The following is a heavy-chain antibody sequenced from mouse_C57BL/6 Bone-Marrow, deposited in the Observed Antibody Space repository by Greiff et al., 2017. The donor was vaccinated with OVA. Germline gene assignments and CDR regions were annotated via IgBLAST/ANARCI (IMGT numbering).Heavy chain of an antibody. J-gene: IGHJ4*01. CDR2: INPGSGGT. Sequence: QVQLQQSGAELVRPGTSVKVSCKASGYAFTNYLIEWVKQRPGQGLEWIGVINPGSGGTNYNEKFKGKATLTADKSSSTAYMQLSSLTSDDSAVYFCARRNWNGDYWGQGTSVTVSS. CDR1: GYAFTNYL. CDR3: ARRNWNGDY. V-gene: IGHV1-54*01. D-gene: IGHD4-1*01.